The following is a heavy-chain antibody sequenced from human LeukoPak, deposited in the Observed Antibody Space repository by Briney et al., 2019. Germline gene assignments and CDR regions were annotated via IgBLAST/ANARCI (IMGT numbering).Heavy chain of an antibody. CDR3: ARGYTSGWYY. J-gene: IGHJ4*02. V-gene: IGHV3-21*01. CDR2: ISSSSSYI. D-gene: IGHD6-19*01. Sequence: PGGSLRLSCAASGLTFSIYNMNWVRQAPGKGLEWVSSISSSSSYIYYADSVKGRFTISRDNAKNSLYLQMNSLRAEDTAVYYCARGYTSGWYYWGQGTLVTVSS. CDR1: GLTFSIYN.